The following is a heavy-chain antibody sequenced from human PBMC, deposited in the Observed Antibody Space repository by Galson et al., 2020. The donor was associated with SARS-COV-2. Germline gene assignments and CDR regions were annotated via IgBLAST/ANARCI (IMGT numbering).Heavy chain of an antibody. Sequence: GESLKISCEASGFSFTTYAMNWVRQAPGKGLEWVSAISTSGGDTYFADSVNGRFSISRDNSKNTLYLQMSSLRAEDTAVYYCAKAQVHYDFLTGYFPSHSYYGMDVWGQGTTVTVSS. CDR3: AKAQVHYDFLTGYFPSHSYYGMDV. D-gene: IGHD3-9*01. CDR1: GFSFTTYA. CDR2: ISTSGGDT. J-gene: IGHJ6*02. V-gene: IGHV3-23*01.